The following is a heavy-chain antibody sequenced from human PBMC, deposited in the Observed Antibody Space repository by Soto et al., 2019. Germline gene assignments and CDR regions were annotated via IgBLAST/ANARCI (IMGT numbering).Heavy chain of an antibody. D-gene: IGHD3-9*01. Sequence: PGGSLRLSCAASGLIFSNYKMHWVRQAPGKGLVCVSRINTDGGITYYADSVKGRFTVSRDNPKNTLYLQMNSLRAEDTAVYYCARTNGRHFDWLFDAFDIWGQGTMVTVSS. CDR3: ARTNGRHFDWLFDAFDI. CDR1: GLIFSNYK. CDR2: INTDGGIT. V-gene: IGHV3-74*01. J-gene: IGHJ3*02.